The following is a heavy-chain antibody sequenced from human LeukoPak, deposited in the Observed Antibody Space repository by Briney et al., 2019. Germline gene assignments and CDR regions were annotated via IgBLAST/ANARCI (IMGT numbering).Heavy chain of an antibody. D-gene: IGHD1-1*01. Sequence: GGSLRLSCAASGFTFVSYNMNWVRQAPGKGLEWVSYISSSSSLIYYAGSVKGRFTVSRDSAKRSLYLQMNSLRAEDTAVYYCARDGNRDGDMDVWGKGTTVTVSS. J-gene: IGHJ6*03. CDR1: GFTFVSYN. CDR2: ISSSSSLI. CDR3: ARDGNRDGDMDV. V-gene: IGHV3-48*01.